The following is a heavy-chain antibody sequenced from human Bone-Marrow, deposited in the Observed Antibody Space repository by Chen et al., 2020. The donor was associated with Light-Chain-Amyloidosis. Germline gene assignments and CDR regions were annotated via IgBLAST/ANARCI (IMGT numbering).Heavy chain of an antibody. D-gene: IGHD5-12*01. V-gene: IGHV5-51*01. Sequence: EVHLEPSGPEVKKPGESLKITCKGSGYTFPNYWIGWVRPMPGKGLEWMGVIYPADSDARYSPSFEGQVTISADKSITTAYLQWRSLKASDTAMYYCARRRDGYNFDYWGQGTLVTVSS. CDR2: IYPADSDA. J-gene: IGHJ4*02. CDR3: ARRRDGYNFDY. CDR1: GYTFPNYW.